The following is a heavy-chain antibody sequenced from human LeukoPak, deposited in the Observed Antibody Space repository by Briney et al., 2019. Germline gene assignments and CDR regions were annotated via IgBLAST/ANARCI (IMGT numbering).Heavy chain of an antibody. D-gene: IGHD3-10*01. V-gene: IGHV3-23*01. Sequence: GGSLRLSCAASGFTFSNYAMSWVRQAPGKGLEWVSAISGSGGNANYADSVKGRFTISRDNSKNTLYLQMNSLRAEDTAVYYCAKDLSGSGSYSLYAFDIWGQGTMVTVSS. J-gene: IGHJ3*02. CDR1: GFTFSNYA. CDR3: AKDLSGSGSYSLYAFDI. CDR2: ISGSGGNA.